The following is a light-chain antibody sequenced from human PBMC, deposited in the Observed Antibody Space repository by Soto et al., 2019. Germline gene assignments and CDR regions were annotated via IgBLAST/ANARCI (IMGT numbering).Light chain of an antibody. V-gene: IGKV1-5*03. J-gene: IGKJ1*01. CDR1: QSIGSW. Sequence: EIQMTQSPSTLSASVGDRVTITCRASQSIGSWLAWYRQKQGKAPKLVIYKASGLESGVPSRFSGSGSGTEFALTISLQPDDFATYYCQQYHSYPWTFGQGTKVEIK. CDR3: QQYHSYPWT. CDR2: KAS.